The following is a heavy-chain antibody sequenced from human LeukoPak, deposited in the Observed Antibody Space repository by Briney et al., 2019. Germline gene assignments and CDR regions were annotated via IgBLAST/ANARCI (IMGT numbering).Heavy chain of an antibody. CDR1: GYTFTSYY. Sequence: GASVKVSCKASGYTFTSYYTHWVRQAPGQGLEWMGIINPSGGSTSYAQKFQGRVTMTRDTSTSTVYMELSSLRSEDTAVYYCARDIRGNSTYYYDSSGYYYDYWGQGTLVTVSS. J-gene: IGHJ4*02. V-gene: IGHV1-46*01. CDR2: INPSGGST. CDR3: ARDIRGNSTYYYDSSGYYYDY. D-gene: IGHD3-22*01.